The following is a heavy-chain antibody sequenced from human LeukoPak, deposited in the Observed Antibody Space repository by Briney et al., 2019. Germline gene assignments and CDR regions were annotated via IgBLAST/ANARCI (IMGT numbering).Heavy chain of an antibody. CDR2: IRFDGSNK. D-gene: IGHD3-9*01. J-gene: IGHJ4*02. V-gene: IGHV3-30*02. CDR1: GFTFSSFG. Sequence: PGGSLRLSCAASGFTFSSFGMHWVRQAPGKGPEWVAFIRFDGSNKYYADSVKGRFTISRDNSKNTLYLQMNSLRAEDTAVYYCAKDYDILTGPLGYWGQGTLVTVSS. CDR3: AKDYDILTGPLGY.